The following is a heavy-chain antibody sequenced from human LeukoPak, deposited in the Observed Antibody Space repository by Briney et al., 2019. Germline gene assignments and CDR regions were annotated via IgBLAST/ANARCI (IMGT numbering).Heavy chain of an antibody. CDR1: GYTFTSYD. V-gene: IGHV1-8*03. Sequence: ASVKVSCKASGYTFTSYDINWVRQATGQGLEWMGWMNPNSGNTGYAQKFQGRVTITRNTSISTAYMELSRLRSDDTAVYYCARDYGSTSCCNWFDPWGQGTLVTVSS. CDR2: MNPNSGNT. J-gene: IGHJ5*02. D-gene: IGHD2-2*01. CDR3: ARDYGSTSCCNWFDP.